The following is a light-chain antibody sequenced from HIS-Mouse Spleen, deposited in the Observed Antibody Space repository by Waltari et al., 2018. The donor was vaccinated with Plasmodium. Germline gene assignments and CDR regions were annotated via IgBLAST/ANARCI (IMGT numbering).Light chain of an antibody. Sequence: SYELTQPPSVSVSPGQTARITCSGDALPKQYAYWYQQKPGQAPVLVIYKDSERPSGIPDRFSGSSSGKTVTLTISGVQAEDEADYYCQSADSSGTPNWVFGGGTKLTVL. J-gene: IGLJ3*02. CDR1: ALPKQY. CDR3: QSADSSGTPNWV. V-gene: IGLV3-25*03. CDR2: KDS.